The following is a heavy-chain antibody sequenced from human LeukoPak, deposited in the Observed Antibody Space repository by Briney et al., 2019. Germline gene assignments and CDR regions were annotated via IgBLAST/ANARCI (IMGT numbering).Heavy chain of an antibody. Sequence: GGSLRLSCAASGFTFSSYSMNWVRQAPGQGLEWVSSISSSSSYIYYADSVKGRFTISRDNAKNSLYLQMNSLRAEDTAVYYCARALYCSSTSCFSLDWFDPWGQGTLVTVSS. CDR2: ISSSSSYI. J-gene: IGHJ5*02. D-gene: IGHD2-2*01. CDR1: GFTFSSYS. CDR3: ARALYCSSTSCFSLDWFDP. V-gene: IGHV3-21*01.